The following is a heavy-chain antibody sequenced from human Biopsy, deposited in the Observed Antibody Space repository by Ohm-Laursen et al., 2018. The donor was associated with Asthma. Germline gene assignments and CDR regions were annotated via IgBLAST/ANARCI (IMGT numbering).Heavy chain of an antibody. V-gene: IGHV4-4*03. CDR3: AKIYDRLVLYGMDV. D-gene: IGHD6-19*01. J-gene: IGHJ6*02. Sequence: PGTLSLTCTVSGGSIISSSWWSWVRQTPGKGLEWIGEIYHSGPTNYNPSLKSRVTISVDKSKNQFSLKLTSVTAADTAVYYCAKIYDRLVLYGMDVWGQGTPVTVSS. CDR2: IYHSGPT. CDR1: GGSIISSSW.